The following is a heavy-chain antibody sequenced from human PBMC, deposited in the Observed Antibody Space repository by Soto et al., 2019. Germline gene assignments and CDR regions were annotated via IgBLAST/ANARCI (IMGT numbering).Heavy chain of an antibody. Sequence: FTDFCWRCVIKNKKQGLEWMGWINPNSGGTNYAQKFQGWVTMTRDTSISTAYMELSRLRSDDTAVYYCASTLPATGYYYGLDVRGQGTLLTVSS. D-gene: IGHD2-2*01. CDR1: FTDFC. V-gene: IGHV1-2*04. CDR2: INPNSGGT. J-gene: IGHJ6*02. CDR3: ASTLPATGYYYGLDV.